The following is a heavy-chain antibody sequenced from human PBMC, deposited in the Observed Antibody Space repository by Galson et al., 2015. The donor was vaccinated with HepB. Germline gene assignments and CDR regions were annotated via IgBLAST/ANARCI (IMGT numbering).Heavy chain of an antibody. J-gene: IGHJ3*02. D-gene: IGHD3-16*01. Sequence: CAISGDSVSSYSAAWHWTRQSPSRGLVWLGRTYYRSTWYNDYAVSVKSRMTINSDTSKNQFSLQVNSVTPEDAAIYYCTRGHRGDEGFGIWGPGTMVIVSS. CDR1: GDSVSSYSAA. CDR3: TRGHRGDEGFGI. V-gene: IGHV6-1*01. CDR2: TYYRSTWYN.